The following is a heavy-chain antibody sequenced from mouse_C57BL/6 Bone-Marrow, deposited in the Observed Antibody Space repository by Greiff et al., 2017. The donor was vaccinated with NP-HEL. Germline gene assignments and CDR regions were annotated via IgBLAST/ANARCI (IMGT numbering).Heavy chain of an antibody. CDR1: GYTFTSYW. Sequence: QVQLQQPGAELVMPGASVKLSCKASGYTFTSYWMHWVKPRPGQGLEWIGEIDPSDSYTNYTQKFKGKSTLTVDKSSSTAYMQLSSLTSEDSAVYYCARELFDYWGQGTTLTVSS. V-gene: IGHV1-69*01. CDR3: ARELFDY. J-gene: IGHJ2*01. CDR2: IDPSDSYT.